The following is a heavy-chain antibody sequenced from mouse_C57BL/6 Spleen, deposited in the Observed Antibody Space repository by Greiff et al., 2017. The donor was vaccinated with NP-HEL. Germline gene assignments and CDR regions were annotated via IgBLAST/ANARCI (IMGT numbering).Heavy chain of an antibody. J-gene: IGHJ4*01. CDR2: INPSTGDT. D-gene: IGHD1-3*01. V-gene: IGHV1-42*01. CDR3: AICNSSFMDY. CDR1: GYSFTGYY. Sequence: EVQLQESGPELVKPGASVKISCKASGYSFTGYYMNWVKQSPEKSLEWIGEINPSTGDTNYNGKFKGKATLTADKSSSTAYMQLSSLTSEDSAVYFCAICNSSFMDYWGQGTSVTVSS.